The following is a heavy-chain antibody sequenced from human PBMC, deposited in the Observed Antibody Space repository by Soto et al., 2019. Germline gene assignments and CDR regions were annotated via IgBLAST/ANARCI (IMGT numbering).Heavy chain of an antibody. V-gene: IGHV1-69*13. CDR3: ASPSRYCSSTSCLDYGMDV. D-gene: IGHD2-2*01. CDR1: GGTFSSYA. Sequence: SMKVTCKDAGGTFSSYAITWVRKDPGQGLEWMGGIIPIFGTANYAQKFQGRVTITADESTSTAYMELSSLRSEDTAVYYCASPSRYCSSTSCLDYGMDVWGQGTTVTVSS. J-gene: IGHJ6*02. CDR2: IIPIFGTA.